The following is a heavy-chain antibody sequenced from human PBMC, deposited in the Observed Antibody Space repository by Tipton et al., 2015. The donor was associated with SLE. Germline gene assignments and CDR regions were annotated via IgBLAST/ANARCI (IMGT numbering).Heavy chain of an antibody. J-gene: IGHJ1*01. CDR3: ARDSRFLEWLGDQYLQH. CDR2: IYQSGNT. D-gene: IGHD3-3*01. Sequence: TLSLTCSVSGYYIRSGYYWGWIRQPPGKGLEWIGSIYQSGNTYYNPSLKSRVTISVDTSKNQFSLKLSSVTAADTAVYYCARDSRFLEWLGDQYLQHWGQGTLVTVSS. CDR1: GYYIRSGYY. V-gene: IGHV4-38-2*02.